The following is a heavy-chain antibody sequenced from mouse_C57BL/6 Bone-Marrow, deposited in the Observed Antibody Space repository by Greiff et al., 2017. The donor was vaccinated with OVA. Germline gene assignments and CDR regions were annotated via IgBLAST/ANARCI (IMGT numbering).Heavy chain of an antibody. CDR2: ISSGGSYT. CDR3: ARHGDYGSFFDY. CDR1: GFTFSSYG. Sequence: EVQLQESGGDLVKPGGSLKLSCAASGFTFSSYGMSWVRQTPDKRLAWVATISSGGSYTYYPDCVKGRFTISRDNAKNTLYLQMSSLKSEDTAMYYCARHGDYGSFFDYWGQGTTLTVSS. J-gene: IGHJ2*01. D-gene: IGHD1-1*01. V-gene: IGHV5-6*01.